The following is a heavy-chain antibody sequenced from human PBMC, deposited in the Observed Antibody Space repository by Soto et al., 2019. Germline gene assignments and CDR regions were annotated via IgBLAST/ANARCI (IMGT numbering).Heavy chain of an antibody. CDR2: IYYSGST. CDR1: ADSISSYH. Sequence: SETLSLTCSVSADSISSYHWSWIRQPPGKGLEWIGYIYYSGSTNYNPPLKSRVTISVDTSKNQFSLKLSSVTAADTAMYYCARLYCSGGTRDAFDIWGQGTMVTVSS. CDR3: ARLYCSGGTRDAFDI. J-gene: IGHJ3*02. V-gene: IGHV4-59*13. D-gene: IGHD2-15*01.